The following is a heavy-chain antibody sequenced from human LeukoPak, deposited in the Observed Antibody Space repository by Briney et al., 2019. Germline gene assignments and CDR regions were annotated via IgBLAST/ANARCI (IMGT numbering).Heavy chain of an antibody. CDR3: AKDRGAADGSLDY. D-gene: IGHD6-13*01. CDR2: ISGSGGSI. CDR1: GFTFSGHA. Sequence: GGSLRLSCAASGFTFSGHAMNWVRQAPGKGPEWVSAISGSGGSIYYADSVKGRFTISRDNSKNTLYLQMNSLRAEDTAVYYCAKDRGAADGSLDYWGQGTLVTVSS. V-gene: IGHV3-23*01. J-gene: IGHJ4*02.